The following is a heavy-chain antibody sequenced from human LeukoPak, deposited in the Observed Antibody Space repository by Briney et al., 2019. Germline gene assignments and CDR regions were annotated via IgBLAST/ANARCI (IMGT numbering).Heavy chain of an antibody. CDR1: GFTFSTYG. Sequence: GGSLRLSCAASGFTFSTYGIHWVRQAPGKGLEWVAVISYDGSDKYYADSVKGRFTISRDNSKNTLYLQMNSLRAEDTAVYYCARVSGMDVWGQGTTVTVSS. V-gene: IGHV3-30*03. CDR2: ISYDGSDK. CDR3: ARVSGMDV. J-gene: IGHJ6*02.